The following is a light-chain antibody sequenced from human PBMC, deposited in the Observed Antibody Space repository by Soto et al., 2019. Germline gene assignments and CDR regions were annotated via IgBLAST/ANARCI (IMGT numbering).Light chain of an antibody. Sequence: QSVLTQPPSASGTPGQRVTIACSGSSSNIGSNYVYWYQQLPGTAPKLLIYRNNQRPSGVPDRFSGSKSGTSASLAISGLRSEDEAHYYCAAWDDSLSGRVFGTGTKVTVL. J-gene: IGLJ1*01. V-gene: IGLV1-47*01. CDR1: SSNIGSNY. CDR3: AAWDDSLSGRV. CDR2: RNN.